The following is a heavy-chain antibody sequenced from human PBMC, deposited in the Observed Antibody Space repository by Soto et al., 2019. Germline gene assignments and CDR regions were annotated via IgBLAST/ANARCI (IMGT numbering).Heavy chain of an antibody. CDR2: ISSSSSTI. CDR3: ARDAYYDFSVHYYGMDV. Sequence: PGGSLRLSCAASGFTFSSYSMNWVRQAPGKGLEWVSYISSSSSTIYYADSVKGRFTISRDNSKNTLYLQMNSLRAEDTAVYYCARDAYYDFSVHYYGMDVWGQGTTVTVSS. D-gene: IGHD3-3*01. J-gene: IGHJ6*02. CDR1: GFTFSSYS. V-gene: IGHV3-48*01.